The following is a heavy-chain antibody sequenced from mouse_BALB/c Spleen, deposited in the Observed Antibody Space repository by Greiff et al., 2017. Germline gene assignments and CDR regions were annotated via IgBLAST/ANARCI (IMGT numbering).Heavy chain of an antibody. D-gene: IGHD1-1*01. CDR2: ISSGSSTI. CDR1: GFTFSSFG. Sequence: EVMLVESGGGLVQPGGSRKLSCAASGFTFSSFGMHWVRQAPEKGLEWVAYISSGSSTIYYADTVKGRFTISRDNPKNTLFLQMTSLRSEDTAMYYCARGNYYGSSCRAMDYWGQGTSVTVSS. CDR3: ARGNYYGSSCRAMDY. V-gene: IGHV5-17*02. J-gene: IGHJ4*01.